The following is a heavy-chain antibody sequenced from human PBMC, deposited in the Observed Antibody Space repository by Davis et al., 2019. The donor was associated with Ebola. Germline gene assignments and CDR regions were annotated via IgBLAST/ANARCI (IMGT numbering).Heavy chain of an antibody. CDR1: GGSISSYY. D-gene: IGHD3-3*02. V-gene: IGHV4-59*04. Sequence: SETLSLTCTVSGGSISSYYWSWIRQPPGKGLEWIGYIYYSGSTNYNPSLKSRVSIFVDMSKNLFSLNLSSVTAADTAVYYCHFPAEGGNDSWGPGTLVTVSS. J-gene: IGHJ4*02. CDR2: IYYSGST. CDR3: HFPAEGGNDS.